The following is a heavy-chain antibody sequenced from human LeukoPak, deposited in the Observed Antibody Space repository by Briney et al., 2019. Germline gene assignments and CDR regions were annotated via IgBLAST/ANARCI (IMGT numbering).Heavy chain of an antibody. CDR2: ISAYNGNA. Sequence: EASVKVSFKASGYTFTHYGINWVRQAPGQGLEWMGWISAYNGNANYAPKLQGRVTMTIDTSTSTAYMELRSLRSDDTAVYYCARGGVVVVVASIRGNWFDPWGQGTLVTVSS. J-gene: IGHJ5*02. V-gene: IGHV1-18*01. CDR3: ARGGVVVVVASIRGNWFDP. CDR1: GYTFTHYG. D-gene: IGHD2-15*01.